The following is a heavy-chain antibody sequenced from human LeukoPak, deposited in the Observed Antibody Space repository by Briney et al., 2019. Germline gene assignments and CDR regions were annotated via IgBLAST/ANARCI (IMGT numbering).Heavy chain of an antibody. V-gene: IGHV4-31*03. J-gene: IGHJ4*02. CDR3: ARLLYCSSTSCYRGFSGSY. D-gene: IGHD2-2*02. Sequence: PSQTLSLTCTVSGGSISSGGYYWSWIRQHPGKGLEWIGYIYYSGSTYYNPSLKSRVTISVDTSKNQFSLKLSSVTAADTAVYYCARLLYCSSTSCYRGFSGSYWGQGTLVTVSS. CDR1: GGSISSGGYY. CDR2: IYYSGST.